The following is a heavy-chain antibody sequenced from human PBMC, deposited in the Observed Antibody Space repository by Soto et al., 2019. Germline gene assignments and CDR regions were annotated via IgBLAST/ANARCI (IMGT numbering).Heavy chain of an antibody. J-gene: IGHJ6*02. V-gene: IGHV3-30-3*01. CDR3: ARESSGYGMDV. D-gene: IGHD1-26*01. CDR1: GFTFSSYA. Sequence: GGSLRLSCAASGFTFSSYAMHWVRQAPGKGLEWVAVILYDGSNKYYADSVKGRFTISRDNSKNTLYLQMNSLRAEDTAVYYCARESSGYGMDVWGQGTTVTVSS. CDR2: ILYDGSNK.